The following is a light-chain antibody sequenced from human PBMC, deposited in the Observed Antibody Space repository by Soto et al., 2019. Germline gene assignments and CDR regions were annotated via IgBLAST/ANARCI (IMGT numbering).Light chain of an antibody. CDR2: KAS. CDR3: QQYDRFPYT. V-gene: IGKV1-5*03. Sequence: DIQMTQSPSTLSASIGDTVIITCRASQSINSWLAWYQQKPGKAPKLLIHKASTLESGVPSRFSGSESGTEVTLTISSLQPDDFATFYCQQYDRFPYTFGKGTKLEIK. J-gene: IGKJ2*01. CDR1: QSINSW.